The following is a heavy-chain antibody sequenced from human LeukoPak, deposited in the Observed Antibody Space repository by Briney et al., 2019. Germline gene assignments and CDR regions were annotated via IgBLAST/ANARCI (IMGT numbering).Heavy chain of an antibody. CDR2: MNPNSGNT. CDR1: GYTFTSYD. CDR3: ARGGLFGVVTWNYYYGMDV. J-gene: IGHJ6*02. D-gene: IGHD3-3*01. Sequence: GASVKVSCKASGYTFTSYDINWVRQATGQGLEWMGWMNPNSGNTGYAQKFQGRVTMTRNTSISTAYMELSSLRSEDTAVYYCARGGLFGVVTWNYYYGMDVWGQGTTVTVSS. V-gene: IGHV1-8*01.